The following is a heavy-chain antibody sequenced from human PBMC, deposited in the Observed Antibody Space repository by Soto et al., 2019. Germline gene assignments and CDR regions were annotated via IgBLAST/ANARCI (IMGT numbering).Heavy chain of an antibody. Sequence: SETLSLTCNVSADSMTSHYWSWIRQPAGKGLEWIGRVYAAGNTNYNPSLKSRATISLDMSKNQFSLKLTSVTAADTAVYYCARDKYCSGGSCRKNWFDPWGQGTLVTVSS. CDR2: VYAAGNT. J-gene: IGHJ5*02. V-gene: IGHV4-4*07. CDR1: ADSMTSHY. D-gene: IGHD2-15*01. CDR3: ARDKYCSGGSCRKNWFDP.